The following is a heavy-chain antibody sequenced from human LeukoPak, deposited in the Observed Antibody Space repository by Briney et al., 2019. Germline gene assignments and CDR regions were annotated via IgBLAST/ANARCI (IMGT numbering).Heavy chain of an antibody. V-gene: IGHV4-61*02. J-gene: IGHJ6*03. D-gene: IGHD5-18*01. Sequence: SQTLSLTCTVSGGSISSGSYYWSWIRQPAGKGLEWIGRIYTSGSTYYNPSLKSRVTISVDTSKNQFSLKLSSVTAADTAVYYCCSGYSYVSYYYYMDVWGKGTTVTVSS. CDR2: IYTSGST. CDR1: GGSISSGSYY. CDR3: CSGYSYVSYYYYMDV.